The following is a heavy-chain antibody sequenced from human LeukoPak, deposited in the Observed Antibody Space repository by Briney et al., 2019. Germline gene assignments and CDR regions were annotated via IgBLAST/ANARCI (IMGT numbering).Heavy chain of an antibody. D-gene: IGHD3-9*01. CDR2: FNPGDSDT. J-gene: IGHJ5*02. CDR3: AAPGADDILTGSFSAPGS. V-gene: IGHV5-51*01. Sequence: GESLKISCKASGYSFTSYCIVWVRQMPGKGLEWMGTFNPGDSDTRYSPYFQGQVTISADKSISTAYLQWSSLKASDTAMYYCAAPGADDILTGSFSAPGSWGQGTLVTVSS. CDR1: GYSFTSYC.